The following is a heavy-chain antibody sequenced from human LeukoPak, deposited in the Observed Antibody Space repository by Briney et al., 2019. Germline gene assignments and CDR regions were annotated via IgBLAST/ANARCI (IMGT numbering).Heavy chain of an antibody. CDR2: IYYIGST. CDR3: ARVSGSYYYFDY. Sequence: KSSETLSLTCTVSGGSSSSYYWSWTRQPPGKGLEWIGYIYYIGSTNYNPSLKSRVTISVDTSKNQFSLKLSSVTAADTAVYYCARVSGSYYYFDYWGQGTLITVSS. D-gene: IGHD1-26*01. V-gene: IGHV4-59*01. J-gene: IGHJ4*02. CDR1: GGSSSSYY.